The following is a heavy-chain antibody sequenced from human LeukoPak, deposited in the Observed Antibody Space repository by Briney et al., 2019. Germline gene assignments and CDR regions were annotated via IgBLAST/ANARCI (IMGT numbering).Heavy chain of an antibody. CDR1: GFTFSSYG. CDR2: IWYDGSNK. Sequence: GRSLRLSCAASGFTFSSYGMHWVRQAPGKGLEWVAVIWYDGSNKYYADSVKGRFTISRDNSKNTLYLQMNSLRAEDTAVYYCARAYYYDSSGYHGYYFDYWGQGTLVTVSS. J-gene: IGHJ4*02. V-gene: IGHV3-33*01. D-gene: IGHD3-22*01. CDR3: ARAYYYDSSGYHGYYFDY.